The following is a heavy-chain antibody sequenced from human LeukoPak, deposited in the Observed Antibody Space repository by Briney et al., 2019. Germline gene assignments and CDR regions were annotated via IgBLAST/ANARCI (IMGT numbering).Heavy chain of an antibody. V-gene: IGHV4-34*01. D-gene: IGHD6-6*01. CDR1: GGSFSGYY. J-gene: IGHJ4*02. CDR3: ARGGGIAARLNYFDF. CDR2: INHSGST. Sequence: PSETLSLTCAVYGGSFSGYYWSWIRQPPGKGLEWIGEINHSGSTNYNPSLKSRVTISVDTSKNQFSLKLSSVTAADTAVYYCARGGGIAARLNYFDFWGQGTLVTVSS.